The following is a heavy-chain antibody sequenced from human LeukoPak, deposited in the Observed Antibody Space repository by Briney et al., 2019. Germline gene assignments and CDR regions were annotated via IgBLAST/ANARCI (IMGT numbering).Heavy chain of an antibody. V-gene: IGHV4-39*07. D-gene: IGHD1-1*01. CDR2: IYYSGNT. CDR3: ARERKNGAFDI. J-gene: IGHJ3*02. Sequence: SETLSLTCSVSGGSIRSTTYYWGWIRQPPGKGLEWIGSIYYSGNTYYSPSLMSRVTISVDTSKNQFSLKLSSVTAADTAVYYCARERKNGAFDIWGQGTMVTVSS. CDR1: GGSIRSTTYY.